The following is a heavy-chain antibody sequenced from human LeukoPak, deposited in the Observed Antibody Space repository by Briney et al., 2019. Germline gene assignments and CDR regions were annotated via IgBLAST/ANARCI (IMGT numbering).Heavy chain of an antibody. V-gene: IGHV3-7*01. Sequence: PGGSLRLSCAASGFTFSSYWMSWVRQAPGRGLEWVANIKQDGSEKYYVDSVKGRFTISRDNAKNSLYLQMNSLRAEDTAVHYCATTYYDFWSGYFGQYYFDYWGQGTLVTVSS. D-gene: IGHD3-3*01. CDR1: GFTFSSYW. J-gene: IGHJ4*02. CDR3: ATTYYDFWSGYFGQYYFDY. CDR2: IKQDGSEK.